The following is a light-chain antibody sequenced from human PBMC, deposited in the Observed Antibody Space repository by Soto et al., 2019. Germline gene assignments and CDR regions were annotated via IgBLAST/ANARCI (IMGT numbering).Light chain of an antibody. CDR2: GAS. V-gene: IGKV3-15*01. CDR1: ETVRDK. CDR3: QQHNNWPQT. Sequence: ERVMTQSPATLSVSPGDTATLSCRASETVRDKLAWYQNKPGQAPRLLIYGASTRATGIPARFSGSGSGTDFTLTISNLQSEDFAIYYCQQHNNWPQTFGQGTRLEI. J-gene: IGKJ1*01.